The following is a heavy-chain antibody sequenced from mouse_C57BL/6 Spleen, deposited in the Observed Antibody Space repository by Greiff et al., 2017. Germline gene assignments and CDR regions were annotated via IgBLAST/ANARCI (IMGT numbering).Heavy chain of an antibody. Sequence: VKLQESGAELARPGASVKMSCKASGYTFTSYTMHWVKQRPGQGLEWIGYINPSSGYTKYNQKFKDKATLTADKSSSTAYMQLSSLTSEDSAVYYCARSGSRGDWYFDVWGTGTTVTVSS. D-gene: IGHD1-1*01. V-gene: IGHV1-4*01. CDR3: ARSGSRGDWYFDV. J-gene: IGHJ1*03. CDR2: INPSSGYT. CDR1: GYTFTSYT.